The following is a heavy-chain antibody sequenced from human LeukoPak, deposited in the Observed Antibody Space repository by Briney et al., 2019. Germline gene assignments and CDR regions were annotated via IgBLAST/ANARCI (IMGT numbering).Heavy chain of an antibody. V-gene: IGHV4-39*01. CDR2: IYYSGST. Sequence: SETLSLTCTVSGGSISSSSYYCGWIRQPPGKGLEWIGSIYYSGSTYYNPSLKSRVTISVDTSKNQFSLKLSSVTAADTAVYYCASNKYSRDAFDIWGQGTMVTVSS. CDR3: ASNKYSRDAFDI. J-gene: IGHJ3*02. CDR1: GGSISSSSYY. D-gene: IGHD6-6*01.